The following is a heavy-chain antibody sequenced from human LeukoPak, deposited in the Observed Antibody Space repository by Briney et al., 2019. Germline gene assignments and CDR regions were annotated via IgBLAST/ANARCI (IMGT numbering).Heavy chain of an antibody. D-gene: IGHD2-15*01. V-gene: IGHV3-23*01. J-gene: IGHJ4*02. CDR2: LTSSGAST. CDR1: GFTFTHYG. CDR3: AKGPKQLLVGSRGHYFDY. Sequence: GGSLRLSCAASGFTFTHYGMNWVRQAPGKGLEWVSGLTSSGASTYYADSVKGRFTISRDNSKNTLYLQMNNLRAEDTAVYYCAKGPKQLLVGSRGHYFDYWGQGNLVTVSS.